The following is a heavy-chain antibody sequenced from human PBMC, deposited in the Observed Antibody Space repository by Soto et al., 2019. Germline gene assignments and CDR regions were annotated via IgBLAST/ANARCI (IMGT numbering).Heavy chain of an antibody. CDR3: ATVYGNGDSELDY. Sequence: SETLSLTCTVSGGSISSYYWSWIRQPPGKGLEWIGYIYYSGSTNYNPSLKSRVTISVDTSKNQFSLKLSSVTAADTAVYYCATVYGNGDSELDYWGQGTLVTVS. CDR2: IYYSGST. CDR1: GGSISSYY. J-gene: IGHJ4*02. V-gene: IGHV4-59*01. D-gene: IGHD4-17*01.